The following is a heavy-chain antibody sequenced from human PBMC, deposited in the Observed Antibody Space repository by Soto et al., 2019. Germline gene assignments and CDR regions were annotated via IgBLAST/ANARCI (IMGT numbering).Heavy chain of an antibody. CDR1: GGTFSSYA. V-gene: IGHV1-69*06. J-gene: IGHJ4*02. CDR2: IIPIFGTA. CDR3: ASSRAVAGQSDY. D-gene: IGHD6-19*01. Sequence: VASVKVSCKASGGTFSSYAISWVRQAPGQGLEWMGGIIPIFGTANYAQKFQGRVTITADKSTSTAYMELSSLRSEDTAVYYCASSRAVAGQSDYWGQGTLVTVSS.